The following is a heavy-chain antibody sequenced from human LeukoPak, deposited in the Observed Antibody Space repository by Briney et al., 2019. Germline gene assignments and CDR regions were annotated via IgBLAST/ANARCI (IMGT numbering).Heavy chain of an antibody. CDR3: ARDLGQYYDTSDNWFDP. Sequence: PSETLSLTCTVSGGSISSYYWSWIRQPPGKGLEWIGYIYYSGSTNYNPSLKSRVTISVDTSKNQFSLKLSSVTAEDTAVYYCARDLGQYYDTSDNWFDPWGQGTLVTVSS. D-gene: IGHD3-22*01. V-gene: IGHV4-59*12. J-gene: IGHJ5*02. CDR2: IYYSGST. CDR1: GGSISSYY.